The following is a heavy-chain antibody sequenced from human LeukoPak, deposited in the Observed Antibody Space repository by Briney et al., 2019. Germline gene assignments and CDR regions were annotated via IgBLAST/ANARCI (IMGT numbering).Heavy chain of an antibody. CDR1: GFTFSNAW. Sequence: GGSLRLSCAASGFTFSNAWMSWVRQAPGKGLEWVGRIKSKTDGGTTDYAAPVKGRFTISRDDSKNTLYLQMNSLKTEDTAVYYCTTDIGYYYGSGTPLHVDYWGQGTLVPVSS. J-gene: IGHJ4*02. V-gene: IGHV3-15*01. CDR2: IKSKTDGGTT. CDR3: TTDIGYYYGSGTPLHVDY. D-gene: IGHD3-10*01.